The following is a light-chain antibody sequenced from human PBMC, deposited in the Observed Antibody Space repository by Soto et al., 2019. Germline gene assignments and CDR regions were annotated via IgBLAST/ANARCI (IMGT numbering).Light chain of an antibody. V-gene: IGKV3-11*01. Sequence: EIVLTQSPATLSLSPGERATLSCRASQSVRGYLAWYQQKPGQAPRLLIYDACKRATGIPARFSGSGCGTDFTLAISSLEPEDFAVYYCQQRSKWRTCGQGNKMKIK. CDR3: QQRSKWRT. CDR1: QSVRGY. CDR2: DAC. J-gene: IGKJ1*01.